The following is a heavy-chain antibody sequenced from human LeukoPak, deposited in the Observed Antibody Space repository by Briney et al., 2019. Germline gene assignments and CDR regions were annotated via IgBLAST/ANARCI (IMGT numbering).Heavy chain of an antibody. CDR2: INVASGDT. D-gene: IGHD3-3*01. J-gene: IGHJ3*02. CDR1: RSTFTGYH. V-gene: IGHV1-2*02. Sequence: ASVKVSCMASRSTFTGYHLHWVRQAPGQGLEWLGSINVASGDTKYKKTFQGRVTMTRDTSISTAYMELSRLRSDGTAVYYCARDFVSFTHTWNLRFFPLDAFDIWGQGTMVTVSS. CDR3: ARDFVSFTHTWNLRFFPLDAFDI.